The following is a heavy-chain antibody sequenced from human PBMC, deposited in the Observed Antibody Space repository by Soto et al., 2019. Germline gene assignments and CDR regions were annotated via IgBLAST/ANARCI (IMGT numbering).Heavy chain of an antibody. CDR3: ARDLELRFMAGMDV. D-gene: IGHD3-3*01. CDR2: ISSSSSYI. CDR1: VFTFSTYS. Sequence: GGSLRVSCATSVFTFSTYSMTWVRQAPGKGLEWVSSISSSSSYIYYADSVKGRFTISRDNAKNSLYLQMNSLRAEDTAVYYCARDLELRFMAGMDVWGQGTTVTGSS. J-gene: IGHJ6*02. V-gene: IGHV3-21*01.